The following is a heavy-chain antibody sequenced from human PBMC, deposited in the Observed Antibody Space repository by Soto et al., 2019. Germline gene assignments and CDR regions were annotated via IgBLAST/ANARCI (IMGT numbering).Heavy chain of an antibody. J-gene: IGHJ4*02. Sequence: PVVSLRLSFAASGVTFSSYGMHWVRQAPGKGLEWVAGIWYDGSNKYYADSVKGRFTISRDNSKNTLYMQMNSLRAEDTAVYYCAREVAPYGDYDTIEYWGKGNLGTV. CDR2: IWYDGSNK. CDR3: AREVAPYGDYDTIEY. CDR1: GVTFSSYG. V-gene: IGHV3-33*01. D-gene: IGHD4-17*01.